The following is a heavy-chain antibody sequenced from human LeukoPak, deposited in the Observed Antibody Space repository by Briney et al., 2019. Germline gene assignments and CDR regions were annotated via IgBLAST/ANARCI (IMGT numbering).Heavy chain of an antibody. V-gene: IGHV5-51*01. D-gene: IGHD3-3*01. CDR1: GYSFTSYW. J-gene: IGHJ6*03. CDR2: IYPGDSDT. Sequence: GESLKISCKGYGYSFTSYWIGWVRQIPGKGLEWMGIIYPGDSDTRYSPSFQGQVTISADKSISTAYLQWSSLKASDTAMYYCARLNYYDFWSGYFSPGKSYYYYYMDVWGKGTTVTVSS. CDR3: ARLNYYDFWSGYFSPGKSYYYYYMDV.